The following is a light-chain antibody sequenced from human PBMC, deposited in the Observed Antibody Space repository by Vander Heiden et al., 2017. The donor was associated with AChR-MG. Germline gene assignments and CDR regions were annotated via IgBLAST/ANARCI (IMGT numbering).Light chain of an antibody. CDR2: SAS. CDR1: QSISHY. V-gene: IGKV1-39*01. J-gene: IGKJ5*01. Sequence: DIQMTQSPSSLSASVGDRVSITCRASQSISHYLNWYQQKPGKAPSLLIYSASTLQTAVPSRSSGSGSGTDFALTISIRQLEAFASYYCHHTDDIYSLTFGQGTRLEI. CDR3: HHTDDIYSLT.